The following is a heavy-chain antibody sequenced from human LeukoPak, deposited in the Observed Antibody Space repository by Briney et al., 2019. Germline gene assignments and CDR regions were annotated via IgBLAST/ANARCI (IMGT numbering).Heavy chain of an antibody. CDR1: GGSISSYY. Sequence: SETLSLTCTVSGGSISSYYWSWIRQPPGKGLEWIGYIYYSGSTNYNPSLKSRVTISVDTSKNQFSLKLSSVTAADTAVYYCARDLGVAAAGTPYYYYYGMDVWGQGTTVTVSS. V-gene: IGHV4-59*01. CDR2: IYYSGST. D-gene: IGHD6-13*01. CDR3: ARDLGVAAAGTPYYYYYGMDV. J-gene: IGHJ6*02.